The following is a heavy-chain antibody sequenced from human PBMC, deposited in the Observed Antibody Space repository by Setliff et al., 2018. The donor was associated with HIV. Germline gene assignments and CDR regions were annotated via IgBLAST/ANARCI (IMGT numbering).Heavy chain of an antibody. CDR3: ARGRGGDYYFMDV. CDR1: GITFSSYA. CDR2: INWNGANS. J-gene: IGHJ6*03. V-gene: IGHV3-20*04. Sequence: PGGSLRLSCAASGITFSSYAMSWVRQAPGKGLEWVSGINWNGANSGYADSVKGRFTISRDNAKNSLYLQMKSLRLEDTAFYYCARGRGGDYYFMDVWGKGTTVTVSS. D-gene: IGHD4-17*01.